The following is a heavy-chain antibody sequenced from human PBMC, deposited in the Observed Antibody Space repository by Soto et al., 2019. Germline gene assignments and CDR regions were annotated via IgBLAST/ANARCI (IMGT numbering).Heavy chain of an antibody. CDR1: GGSIRSYS. CDR2: IYYSGST. V-gene: IGHV4-59*01. J-gene: IGHJ6*02. CDR3: ARLSGDYYGSDV. D-gene: IGHD3-10*01. Sequence: PSETLSLTCTVSGGSIRSYSWNWIRQPPGKGLEWIGDIYYSGSTNYSPSLKSRVTMSVDTSKNQFSLKLSSVTAADSAVYYCARLSGDYYGSDVWGQGTTVTVSS.